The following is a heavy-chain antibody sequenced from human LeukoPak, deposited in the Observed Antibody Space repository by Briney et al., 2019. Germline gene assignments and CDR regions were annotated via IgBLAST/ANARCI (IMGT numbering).Heavy chain of an antibody. V-gene: IGHV4-34*01. CDR3: ARARSRWLQLPGY. CDR2: INHSGST. J-gene: IGHJ4*02. CDR1: GGSFSGYY. D-gene: IGHD5-24*01. Sequence: PSETLSLTCAVYGGSFSGYYWSWIRQPPGKGLEWIGEINHSGSTNYNPSLKSRVTISVDTSKNQFSLKLSSVTAADTAVYCCARARSRWLQLPGYWGQGTLVTVSS.